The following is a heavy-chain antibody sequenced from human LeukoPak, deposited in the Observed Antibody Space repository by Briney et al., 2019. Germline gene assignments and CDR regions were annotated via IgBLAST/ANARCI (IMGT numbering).Heavy chain of an antibody. CDR1: GFTFSSYS. Sequence: GGSLRLSCAASGFTFSSYSMNWVRQAPGKGLEWVSSISSSSSYIYYADSAKGRFAISRDNAKNSLYLQMNSLRAGDTAVYYCARVGGAGGAFDIWGQGTMVTVSS. CDR3: ARVGGAGGAFDI. CDR2: ISSSSSYI. V-gene: IGHV3-21*01. J-gene: IGHJ3*02. D-gene: IGHD1-26*01.